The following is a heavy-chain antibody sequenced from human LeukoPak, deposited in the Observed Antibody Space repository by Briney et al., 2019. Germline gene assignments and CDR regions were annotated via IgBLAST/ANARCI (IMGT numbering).Heavy chain of an antibody. D-gene: IGHD2-2*02. CDR3: AIDCSSTSCYTPVDY. V-gene: IGHV1-18*01. CDR1: GYTFTSYG. Sequence: ASVKVSCKASGYTFTSYGISWVRQAPVQGLEWMGWISAYNGNTNYAQKLQGRVTMTTETSTSTAYMELRSLRSDDTAVYYCAIDCSSTSCYTPVDYWGQGTLVTVSS. J-gene: IGHJ4*02. CDR2: ISAYNGNT.